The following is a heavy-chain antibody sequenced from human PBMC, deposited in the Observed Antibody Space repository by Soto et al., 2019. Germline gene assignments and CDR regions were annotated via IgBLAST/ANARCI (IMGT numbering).Heavy chain of an antibody. CDR3: ATALSYMVAGEYYLYY. V-gene: IGHV1-24*01. D-gene: IGHD2-15*01. J-gene: IGHJ4*02. CDR1: GYTLSELS. Sequence: QLQLRQSGAEVKKPGASLKVSCKVSGYTLSELSMHWVRQAAGKGLEWMGGFDPEAREIVYGQNFQGRVTMTEDRSTDATYWERSSLSYETTDISPRATALSYMVAGEYYLYYWRQGTAVTVSS. CDR2: FDPEAREI.